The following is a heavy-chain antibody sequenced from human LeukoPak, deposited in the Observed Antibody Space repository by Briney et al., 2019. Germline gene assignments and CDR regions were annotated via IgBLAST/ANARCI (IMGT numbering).Heavy chain of an antibody. CDR1: GFTFSSYS. V-gene: IGHV3-21*01. CDR2: ISSSSSYI. J-gene: IGHJ4*02. D-gene: IGHD3-10*01. Sequence: GGSLRLSCAASGFTFSSYSMNWVRQAPGKGLEWVSSISSSSSYIYYADSVKGRFTISRDNAKNSLYLQMNSLRAEDTAVYYCASNMVRVVLGDYWGQGTLVTVPS. CDR3: ASNMVRVVLGDY.